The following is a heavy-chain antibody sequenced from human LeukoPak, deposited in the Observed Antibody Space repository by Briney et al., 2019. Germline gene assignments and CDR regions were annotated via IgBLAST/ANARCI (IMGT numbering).Heavy chain of an antibody. CDR3: ARGGDIAARHFDY. D-gene: IGHD6-6*01. J-gene: IGHJ4*02. V-gene: IGHV4-34*01. CDR1: GGSFSGYY. CDR2: INHSGST. Sequence: SETLSLTCAVYGGSFSGYYWSWIRQPPGKGLEWIGEINHSGSTNYNPSRKSRVTISVDTSKNQLYLKLSSVAAADTAVYYCARGGDIAARHFDYWGQGTLVTVSS.